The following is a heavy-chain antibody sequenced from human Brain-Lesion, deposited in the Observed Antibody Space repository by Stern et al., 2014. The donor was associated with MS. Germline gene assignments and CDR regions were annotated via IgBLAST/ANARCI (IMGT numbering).Heavy chain of an antibody. CDR1: GFSFEDHG. CDR3: AKDMMDYFGSGTFGSFDH. CDR2: IPWNSGTI. Sequence: EVQLVESGGGVVQPGRSLRLSCEASGFSFEDHGMHWVRQAPGKCLEWVAGIPWNSGTIAYADSVKGRFTISRDDAKNSLYLHMNGLRAEDTALYYCAKDMMDYFGSGTFGSFDHWGQGTLVTVSS. V-gene: IGHV3-9*01. D-gene: IGHD3-10*01. J-gene: IGHJ4*02.